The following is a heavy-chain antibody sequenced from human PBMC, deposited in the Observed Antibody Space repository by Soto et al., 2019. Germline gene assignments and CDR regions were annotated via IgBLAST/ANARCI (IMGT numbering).Heavy chain of an antibody. D-gene: IGHD2-2*01. J-gene: IGHJ3*02. V-gene: IGHV1-18*01. CDR1: GYTFTSYG. CDR2: ISAYNGNT. Sequence: ASVKVSCKASGYTFTSYGISWVRQAPGQGLEWMGWISAYNGNTNYAQKLQGRVTMTTDTSTSTAYMEMSSLRSEDTAVYYCARAVVKDAFDIWGQGTMVTVSS. CDR3: ARAVVKDAFDI.